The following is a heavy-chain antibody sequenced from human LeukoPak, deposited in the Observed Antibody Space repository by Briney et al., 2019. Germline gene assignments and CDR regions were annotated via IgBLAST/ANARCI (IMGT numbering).Heavy chain of an antibody. CDR2: ISSSGSTI. CDR3: ARGPRITMVRGVMGDAFDI. Sequence: GGSLRLSCAASGFTFSDYYMSWIRQAPGKGLEWVSYISSSGSTIYYADSVKGRFTISRDNAKNSLYLQMNSLRAEDTAVYYCARGPRITMVRGVMGDAFDIWGQGTMVTVSS. J-gene: IGHJ3*02. V-gene: IGHV3-11*01. D-gene: IGHD3-10*01. CDR1: GFTFSDYY.